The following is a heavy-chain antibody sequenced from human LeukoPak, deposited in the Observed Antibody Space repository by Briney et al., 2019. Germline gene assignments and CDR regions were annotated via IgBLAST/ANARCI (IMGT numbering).Heavy chain of an antibody. J-gene: IGHJ4*02. Sequence: SETLSLTCAVYGGFFSGYYWSWIRQPPGKGLEWIGFIFYSGTTNYNPSLKSRVTISVDTSKNQFSLKLSSVTAADTAVYYCARGGWNKFDYWGQGTLVTVSS. V-gene: IGHV4-59*01. D-gene: IGHD3-22*01. CDR2: IFYSGTT. CDR3: ARGGWNKFDY. CDR1: GGFFSGYY.